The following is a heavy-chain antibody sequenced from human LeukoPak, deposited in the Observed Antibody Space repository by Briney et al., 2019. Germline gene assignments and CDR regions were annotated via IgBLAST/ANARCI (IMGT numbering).Heavy chain of an antibody. CDR2: IYYSGSI. Sequence: SETLSLTCTVSGGSISSYYWRWIRQPPGKRLEYLGYIYYSGSINYNPSLKGRVTISVDMSKNQFFLRLSSVTAADTAVYYCATHGVIGTKYYDYWGQGTLVTVSS. CDR1: GGSISSYY. V-gene: IGHV4-59*01. D-gene: IGHD2-21*01. CDR3: ATHGVIGTKYYDY. J-gene: IGHJ4*02.